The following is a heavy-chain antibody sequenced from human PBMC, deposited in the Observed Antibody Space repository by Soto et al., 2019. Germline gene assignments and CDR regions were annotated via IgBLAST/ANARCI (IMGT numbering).Heavy chain of an antibody. J-gene: IGHJ6*02. V-gene: IGHV3-33*01. Sequence: ESGGGVVQPGRSLRLSCAASGFTFSSYGMHWVRQAPGKGLEWVAVIWYDGSNKYYADSVKGRFTISRDNSKNTLYLQMNSLRAEETAVYYCARPLRKTSAAHPLYYYGMDVWGQGTTVTVSS. D-gene: IGHD6-13*01. CDR2: IWYDGSNK. CDR1: GFTFSSYG. CDR3: ARPLRKTSAAHPLYYYGMDV.